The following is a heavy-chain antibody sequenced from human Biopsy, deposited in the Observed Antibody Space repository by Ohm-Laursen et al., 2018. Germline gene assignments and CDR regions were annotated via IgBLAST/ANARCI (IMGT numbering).Heavy chain of an antibody. CDR3: AREAAIIDPRTRAFDY. V-gene: IGHV4-31*03. D-gene: IGHD6-25*01. CDR2: IFYSANT. J-gene: IGHJ4*02. CDR1: GVSINGGRYY. Sequence: SQTLSLTCTVSGVSINGGRYYWNWIRHHPGKGLEWIGNIFYSANTYYNPSLKSRVTISVDTSKNQFSLKLSSVTAADTAVYYCAREAAIIDPRTRAFDYWGQGTLVTVSS.